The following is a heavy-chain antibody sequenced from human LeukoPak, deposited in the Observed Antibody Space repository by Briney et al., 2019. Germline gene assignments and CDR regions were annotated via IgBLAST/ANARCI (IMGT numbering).Heavy chain of an antibody. J-gene: IGHJ4*02. CDR1: GFTVSSNY. V-gene: IGHV3-66*02. CDR3: ASKEAGSGAY. CDR2: IYSGGST. Sequence: GGSLRLPCAASGFTVSSNYMSWVCQAPGKGLEWVSVIYSGGSTYYADSVKGRFTISRDNSKNTLYLQMNSLRAEDTAVYYCASKEAGSGAYWGQGTLVTVSS. D-gene: IGHD4-17*01.